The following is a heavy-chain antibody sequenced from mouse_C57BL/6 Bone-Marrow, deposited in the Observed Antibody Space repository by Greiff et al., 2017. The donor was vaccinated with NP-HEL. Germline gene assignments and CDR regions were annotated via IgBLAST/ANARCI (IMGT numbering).Heavy chain of an antibody. Sequence: EVKLVESGPGLAKPSQTLSLTCSVTGYSITSDYWNWIRKFPGNKLEYMGYISYSGSTYYNPSLKSRISITRDTSKNQYYLQLNSVTTEDTATYYCARVIYYYGSSLYYAMDYWGQGTSVTVSS. CDR1: GYSITSDY. D-gene: IGHD1-1*01. CDR2: ISYSGST. J-gene: IGHJ4*01. CDR3: ARVIYYYGSSLYYAMDY. V-gene: IGHV3-8*01.